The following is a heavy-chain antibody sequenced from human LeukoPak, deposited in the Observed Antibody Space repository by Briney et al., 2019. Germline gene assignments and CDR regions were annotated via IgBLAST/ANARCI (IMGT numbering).Heavy chain of an antibody. CDR3: AREYSSSDDLDY. CDR1: GYTLTELS. CDR2: FDPEDGET. D-gene: IGHD6-6*01. Sequence: ASVKVSCKVSGYTLTELSMHWVRQAPGKGLEWMGGFDPEDGETIYAQKFQGRVTMTEDTSRDTAYMELSSLRSDDTAVYYCAREYSSSDDLDYWGQGTLVTVSS. V-gene: IGHV1-24*01. J-gene: IGHJ4*02.